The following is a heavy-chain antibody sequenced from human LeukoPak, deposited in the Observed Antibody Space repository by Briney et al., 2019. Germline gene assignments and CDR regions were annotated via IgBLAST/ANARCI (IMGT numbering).Heavy chain of an antibody. V-gene: IGHV1-8*01. CDR3: ARDLLGSSGWYFDY. J-gene: IGHJ4*02. CDR2: MNPNSGNT. Sequence: ASVKVSCKASGYTFTSYDINWVRQATGQGLEWMGWMNPNSGNTGYAQKFQGRVTITADKSTSTAYMELSRLRSDDTAVYYCARDLLGSSGWYFDYWGQGTLVTVSS. CDR1: GYTFTSYD. D-gene: IGHD6-19*01.